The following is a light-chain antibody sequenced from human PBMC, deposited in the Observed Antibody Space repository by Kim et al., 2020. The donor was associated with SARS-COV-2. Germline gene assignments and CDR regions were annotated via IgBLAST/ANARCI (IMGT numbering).Light chain of an antibody. J-gene: IGLJ3*02. CDR2: EEN. CDR3: QSYDSSNQV. CDR1: SRGIASKY. V-gene: IGLV6-57*03. Sequence: GKPVTIPCARSSRGIASKYGKWYEQRPGSAPTTVIYEENQRPSGVPSRFSGSIDSSCNSSLLPISGLKTEDEADYSCQSYDSSNQVFGGGTQLTVL.